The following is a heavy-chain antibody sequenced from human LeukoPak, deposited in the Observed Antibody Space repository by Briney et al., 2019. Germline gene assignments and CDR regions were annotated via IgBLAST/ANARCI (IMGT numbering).Heavy chain of an antibody. J-gene: IGHJ4*02. CDR3: ARLGFRWEHDY. V-gene: IGHV3-21*04. D-gene: IGHD1-26*01. CDR1: GFTFSIYS. CDR2: ITSGGVNT. Sequence: PGGSLRLSCVASGFTFSIYSMNWVRQAPGKGLEWVSSITSGGVNTYYATSVKGRFTISRDNAKNSLFLQMNSLRAEDTAVYYCARLGFRWEHDYWGQGNLVTVSS.